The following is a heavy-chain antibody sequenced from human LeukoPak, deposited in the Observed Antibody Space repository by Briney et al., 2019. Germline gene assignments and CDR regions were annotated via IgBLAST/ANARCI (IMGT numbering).Heavy chain of an antibody. CDR1: GFTFSSYA. CDR2: ISDSGGST. V-gene: IGHV3-23*01. CDR3: AKSRSGWYFFDQ. J-gene: IGHJ4*02. D-gene: IGHD6-19*01. Sequence: PGGSLRLSCAASGFTFSSYAMSWVRQAPGKGLEWVLGISDSGGSTKYADSVKGRFTISRDNSNNTLFLQMNSLGAEDTAVYYCAKSRSGWYFFDQWGQGTLVTVSS.